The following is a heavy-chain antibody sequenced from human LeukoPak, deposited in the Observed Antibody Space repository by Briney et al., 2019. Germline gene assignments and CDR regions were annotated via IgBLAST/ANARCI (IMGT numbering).Heavy chain of an antibody. CDR3: TKEVQVALAVADYYCFYLDA. V-gene: IGHV3-23*01. Sequence: GGSLRLSCAASGSAFISFSMGWVRQSPGKGLEWLSTINGGGNTTFYADSVKGRFTISRDNSKNTLHLHMDSLRPDDTAIYYCTKEVQVALAVADYYCFYLDAWGRGTAVTVSS. CDR2: INGGGNTT. CDR1: GSAFISFS. D-gene: IGHD6-19*01. J-gene: IGHJ6*03.